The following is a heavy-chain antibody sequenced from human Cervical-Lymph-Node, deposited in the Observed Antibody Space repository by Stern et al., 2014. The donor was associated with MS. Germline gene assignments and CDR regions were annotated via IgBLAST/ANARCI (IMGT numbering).Heavy chain of an antibody. D-gene: IGHD3-10*01. CDR3: ARVRFYGSGIYYALGDGMDV. J-gene: IGHJ6*02. CDR1: GYTFTNYN. CDR2: MNPNSGNK. V-gene: IGHV1-8*01. Sequence: QVQLVESGAEVKKPGASVKVSCKASGYTFTNYNIHWVRQATGQGLEWMGWMNPNSGNKGYAQRFQGRVTMTRDPSNSPIYLEISSLKAEDTAVYYCARVRFYGSGIYYALGDGMDVWGQGTTVTVSS.